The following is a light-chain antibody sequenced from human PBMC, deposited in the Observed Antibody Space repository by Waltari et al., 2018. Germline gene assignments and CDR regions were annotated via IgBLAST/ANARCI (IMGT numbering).Light chain of an antibody. J-gene: IGLJ2*01. CDR2: DVT. CDR3: SSFSSGDTLVL. CDR1: TNDVGGHDF. V-gene: IGLV2-14*03. Sequence: QSALTQPASMSASPGQAITISCTGSTNDVGGHDFVSWYQQHPGKAPKLIIYDVTKRPSGVSNLFSGSKSGNTASLTISGLQGEDEAHYYCSSFSSGDTLVLFGGGTRLTVL.